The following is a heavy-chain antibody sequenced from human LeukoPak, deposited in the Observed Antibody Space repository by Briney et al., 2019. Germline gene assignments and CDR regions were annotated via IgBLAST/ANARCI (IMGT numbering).Heavy chain of an antibody. Sequence: ASVKVSCKASGYTFTGYYMHWVRQAPGQGLEWMGWINPNSGGTNYAQKFEGRVTMTRDTSISTAYMELSRLRSDDTAVYYCARGDSSWSVYYYYMDVWGKGTTVTVSS. CDR3: ARGDSSWSVYYYYMDV. V-gene: IGHV1-2*02. CDR1: GYTFTGYY. D-gene: IGHD6-13*01. CDR2: INPNSGGT. J-gene: IGHJ6*03.